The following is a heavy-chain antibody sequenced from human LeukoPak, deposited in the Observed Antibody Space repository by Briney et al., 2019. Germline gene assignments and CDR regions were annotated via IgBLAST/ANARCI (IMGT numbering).Heavy chain of an antibody. CDR1: GFTVSSNY. CDR2: IYSGGST. D-gene: IGHD6-6*01. CDR3: ARGGRISIAARLILQKNYFDY. J-gene: IGHJ4*02. Sequence: GGSLRLSCAASGFTVSSNYMSWVRQAPGKGLEWVSVIYSGGSTYYADSVKGRFTISRDNPKNTLYLQMNSLRAEDTAVYYCARGGRISIAARLILQKNYFDYWGQGTLVTVSS. V-gene: IGHV3-53*01.